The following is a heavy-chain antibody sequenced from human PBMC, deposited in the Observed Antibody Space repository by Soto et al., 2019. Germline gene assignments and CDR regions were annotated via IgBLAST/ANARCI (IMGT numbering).Heavy chain of an antibody. V-gene: IGHV4-59*11. CDR2: IYYRGGT. Sequence: ASETLSLTCTVSGGSISSHYWSWVRQAPGKGLEWIGHIYYRGGTTYNPSLRSRSTISVDTSNNQFSLKLNSVTTADTAVYYCARDGREASGMDVWGQGTKVTVSS. D-gene: IGHD1-26*01. J-gene: IGHJ6*02. CDR1: GGSISSHY. CDR3: ARDGREASGMDV.